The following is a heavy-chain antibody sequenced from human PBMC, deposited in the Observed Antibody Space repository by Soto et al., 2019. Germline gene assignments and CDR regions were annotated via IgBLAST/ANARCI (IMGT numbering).Heavy chain of an antibody. CDR1: GYTFSAYG. Sequence: QVQLVQSGGEVKKPGASVKVSCKASGYTFSAYGISWVRQAPGQGLEWMGWISVYNGNTNYGQKVQGRVTMTTDTSTTTAYMELRSLRSDDTAVYYCAGRRQFGSGWPFDYWGQGTLLIVSS. CDR3: AGRRQFGSGWPFDY. CDR2: ISVYNGNT. D-gene: IGHD6-19*01. J-gene: IGHJ4*02. V-gene: IGHV1-18*01.